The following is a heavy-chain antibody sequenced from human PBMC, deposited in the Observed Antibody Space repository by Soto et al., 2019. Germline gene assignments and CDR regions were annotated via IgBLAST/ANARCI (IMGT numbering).Heavy chain of an antibody. CDR3: ARDSIRGGYYYYGMDV. CDR2: ISYDGSNK. Sequence: PGGSLRLSCAASGFTFSSYAMHWVRQAPGKGLEWVAVISYDGSNKYYADSVTGRFTISRDNSKNTLYLQMNSLRAEDTAVYYCARDSIRGGYYYYGMDVWGQGTTVTVSS. CDR1: GFTFSSYA. V-gene: IGHV3-30-3*01. D-gene: IGHD3-10*01. J-gene: IGHJ6*02.